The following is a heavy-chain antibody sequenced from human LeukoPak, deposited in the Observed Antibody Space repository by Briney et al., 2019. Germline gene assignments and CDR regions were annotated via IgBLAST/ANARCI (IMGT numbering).Heavy chain of an antibody. Sequence: SETLSLTCTVSGGSISSGDYYWSWIRQPPGKGLEWIGYIYYSVRTYYNPSLKSRVTISVDTSKNQFSLKLSSVTAADTAVYYCARVVSNYYFDYWGQGTLVTVSS. D-gene: IGHD4-11*01. J-gene: IGHJ4*02. CDR1: GGSISSGDYY. V-gene: IGHV4-30-4*01. CDR2: IYYSVRT. CDR3: ARVVSNYYFDY.